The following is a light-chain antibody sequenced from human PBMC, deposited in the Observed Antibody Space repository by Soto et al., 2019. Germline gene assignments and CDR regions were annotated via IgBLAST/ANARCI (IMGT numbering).Light chain of an antibody. J-gene: IGKJ2*01. Sequence: EIVMTQSPPSLTVTPGEPATISCRSSQRLLHSNGNYFLDWYLQKPGQSPQLLVYLGFNRASGVPDRVGCSGVGTDFTLKTSRVEAEDVGVYYCMQALQTPYTFGQGTKLEI. CDR2: LGF. CDR1: QRLLHSNGNYF. V-gene: IGKV2-28*01. CDR3: MQALQTPYT.